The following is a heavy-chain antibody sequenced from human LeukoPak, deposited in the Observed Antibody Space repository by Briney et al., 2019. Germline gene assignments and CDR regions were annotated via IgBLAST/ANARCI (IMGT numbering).Heavy chain of an antibody. D-gene: IGHD3-16*01. J-gene: IGHJ4*02. V-gene: IGHV4-39*01. CDR2: IYYTGST. Sequence: SQTLSLTCTISGSSITSVSHYWGWIRQPPGRGLEWIGDIYYTGSTYYSPSLRSRVTMSVHTSENQFSLRLNSVTAVDTAVYYCARWWGIIVGVTYEYWGQGTLVTVSS. CDR3: ARWWGIIVGVTYEY. CDR1: GSSITSVSHY.